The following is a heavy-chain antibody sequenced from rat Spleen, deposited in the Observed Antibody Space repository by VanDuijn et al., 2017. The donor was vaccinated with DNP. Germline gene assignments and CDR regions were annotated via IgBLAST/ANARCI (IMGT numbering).Heavy chain of an antibody. CDR3: TARDPY. Sequence: EVQLVESGGGLVQPGGSLGLSCAASGFTFSKYGMAWVRQAPKKGLEWVTTISPSGGSIYYRDSVKGRFTISRDNAKSTLYRQMDSLRSEDTATYYCTARDPYWVKGVMVTVSS. CDR2: ISPSGGSI. D-gene: IGHD3-1*01. J-gene: IGHJ2*01. CDR1: GFTFSKYG. V-gene: IGHV5-19*01.